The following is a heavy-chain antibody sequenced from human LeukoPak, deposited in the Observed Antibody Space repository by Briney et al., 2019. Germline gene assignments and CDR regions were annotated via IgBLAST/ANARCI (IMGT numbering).Heavy chain of an antibody. V-gene: IGHV4-30-4*01. CDR1: GGSICSGDYY. Sequence: SETLSLTCTVSGGSICSGDYYWRWIRQPPGKGLEWIGYIYYSGSTYYNPSLKSRVTISVDTSKNQFSLKLSSVTAADTAVYYCSRDLERYCSSTSCYQAAFDIWGQGTMVTVSS. CDR2: IYYSGST. J-gene: IGHJ3*02. D-gene: IGHD2-2*01. CDR3: SRDLERYCSSTSCYQAAFDI.